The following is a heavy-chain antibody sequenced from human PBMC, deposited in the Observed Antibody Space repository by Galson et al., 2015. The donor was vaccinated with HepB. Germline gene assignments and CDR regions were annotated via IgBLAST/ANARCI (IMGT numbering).Heavy chain of an antibody. CDR3: AREGGPGIAASRRAPFDY. J-gene: IGHJ4*02. CDR1: GFIFSDYY. V-gene: IGHV3-11*05. CDR2: ISGDGTYT. Sequence: SLRLSCAASGFIFSDYYLSWIRQAPGKGLEWVSYISGDGTYTNYADPVKGRFTISRDNARNSLYLQMNSLRVEDTAVYYCAREGGPGIAASRRAPFDYWGQGTLATVSS. D-gene: IGHD6-13*01.